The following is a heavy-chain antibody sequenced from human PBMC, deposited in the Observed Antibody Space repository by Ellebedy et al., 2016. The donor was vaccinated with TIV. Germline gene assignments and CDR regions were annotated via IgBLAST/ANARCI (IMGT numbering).Heavy chain of an antibody. Sequence: PGGSLRLSCAASGFSFHTHRMNWVRQAPGKGLEWVSLISPSGGSIYYADSVKGRFTISRDDAQNSLYLQMTSLRDDDTAVYYCARDQGYTSSWPYFDHWGQGVLVTVSS. J-gene: IGHJ4*02. D-gene: IGHD6-13*01. CDR2: ISPSGGSI. V-gene: IGHV3-48*02. CDR3: ARDQGYTSSWPYFDH. CDR1: GFSFHTHR.